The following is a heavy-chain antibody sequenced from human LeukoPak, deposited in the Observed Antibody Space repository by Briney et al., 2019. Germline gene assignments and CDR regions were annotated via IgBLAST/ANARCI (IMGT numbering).Heavy chain of an antibody. CDR3: AREIRGRDYGDYVTAFDI. CDR2: IYTSGST. CDR1: GGSISSYY. J-gene: IGHJ3*02. Sequence: SETLSLTCTVSGGSISSYYWSWIRQPAGKGLEWIGRIYTSGSTNYNPSLKSRVTMSVDTSKNQFSLKLSSVTAADTAVYYRAREIRGRDYGDYVTAFDIWGQGTMVTVSS. D-gene: IGHD4-17*01. V-gene: IGHV4-4*07.